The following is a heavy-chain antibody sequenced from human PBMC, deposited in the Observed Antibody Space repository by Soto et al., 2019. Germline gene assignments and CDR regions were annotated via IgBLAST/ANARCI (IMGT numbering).Heavy chain of an antibody. CDR1: GYPFTSYA. Sequence: SLKVSCTYSGYPFTSYASSWVRHAPSQGQEWMGWISAYNGNTNYAQKLQGRVTMTTDTSTSTAYMELRSLRSDDTAVYYCADKGLAASFANQSSSYYAMDAWGRGITVAVSS. V-gene: IGHV1-18*01. CDR2: ISAYNGNT. CDR3: ADKGLAASFANQSSSYYAMDA. J-gene: IGHJ6*01. D-gene: IGHD2-15*01.